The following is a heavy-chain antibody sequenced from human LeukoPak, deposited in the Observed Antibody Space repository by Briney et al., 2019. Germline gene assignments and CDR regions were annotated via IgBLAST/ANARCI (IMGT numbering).Heavy chain of an antibody. V-gene: IGHV1-2*02. CDR3: ARGDCSGGSCRITDV. J-gene: IGHJ6*02. CDR1: GYTFTGYY. Sequence: ASVKVSCKASGYTFTGYYMHWVRQAPGQGLEWMGWINPNSGGTNYAQKFQGRVTMTRDTSISTAYMELSRLRSDDTAVYYCARGDCSGGSCRITDVWGQGTTVTVSS. CDR2: INPNSGGT. D-gene: IGHD2-15*01.